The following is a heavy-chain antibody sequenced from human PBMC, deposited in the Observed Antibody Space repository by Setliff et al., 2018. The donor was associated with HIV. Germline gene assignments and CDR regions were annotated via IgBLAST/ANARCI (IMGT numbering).Heavy chain of an antibody. CDR1: GYTLTKLS. J-gene: IGHJ4*02. D-gene: IGHD1-26*01. Sequence: GASVKVSCKVSGYTLTKLSMHWVRQAPEKGLEWMGGFDPELGETFFAQNFRGRLTMTQDTSTDTAYMERTSLRSDDTAMDYCATDNREGVGTPYYFDYWGQGTQVTVSS. CDR3: ATDNREGVGTPYYFDY. V-gene: IGHV1-24*01. CDR2: FDPELGET.